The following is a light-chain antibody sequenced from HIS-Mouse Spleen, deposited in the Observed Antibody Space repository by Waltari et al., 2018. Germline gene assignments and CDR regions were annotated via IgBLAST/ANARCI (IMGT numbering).Light chain of an antibody. CDR1: ALPKKY. CDR3: YSTDSSGNHRV. Sequence: SYELTQPPSVSVSPGQTARITCSGDALPKKYAYWYQQKSGQAPVLVIYEDSKRPSGFPGRLSGSSAGTMATLTSSGAQVEDEADYYCYSTDSSGNHRVFGGGTKLTVL. V-gene: IGLV3-10*01. J-gene: IGLJ2*01. CDR2: EDS.